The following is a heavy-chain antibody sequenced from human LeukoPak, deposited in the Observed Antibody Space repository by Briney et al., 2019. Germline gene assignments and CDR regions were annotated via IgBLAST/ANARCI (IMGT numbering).Heavy chain of an antibody. CDR2: IKQDGSDK. V-gene: IGHV3-7*05. CDR3: ARGGATRLGC. J-gene: IGHJ4*02. D-gene: IGHD1-26*01. CDR1: GFTFSGYW. Sequence: GGSLRPSCAASGFTFSGYWMSWVRQAPGKGLEWVAKIKQDGSDKYYADSVKGRFTISRDNAKNSLYLQMNSLRAEDTAVYYCARGGATRLGCWGQGTLVTVSS.